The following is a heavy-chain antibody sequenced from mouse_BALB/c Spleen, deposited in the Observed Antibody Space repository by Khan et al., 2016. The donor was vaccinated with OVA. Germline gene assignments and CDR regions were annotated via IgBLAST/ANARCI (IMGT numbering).Heavy chain of an antibody. Sequence: QVQLQQSGVELVKPGASVKLSCKASGFTFTSFYMYWVTQRPGQGLEWIGEINPSNGGTNFNEKFKSKATLTVDTSSSTAYMQLSSLTSEDSAVYYCTRGGYGSPFAYWGQGTLVTVSA. J-gene: IGHJ3*01. CDR2: INPSNGGT. V-gene: IGHV1S81*02. D-gene: IGHD2-2*01. CDR3: TRGGYGSPFAY. CDR1: GFTFTSFY.